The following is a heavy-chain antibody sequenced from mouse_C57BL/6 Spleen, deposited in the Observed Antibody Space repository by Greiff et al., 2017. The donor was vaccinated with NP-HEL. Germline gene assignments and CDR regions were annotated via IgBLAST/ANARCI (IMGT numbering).Heavy chain of an antibody. D-gene: IGHD2-1*01. Sequence: VQLQQPGAELVMPGASVKLSCKASGYTFTSYWMHWVKQRPGQGLEWIGEIDPSDSYTNYNQKFKGKSTLTVDKSSSTAYMQLSSLTSEDSAVYYCARNGNSYAMDYWGQGTSVTVSS. J-gene: IGHJ4*01. CDR1: GYTFTSYW. CDR2: IDPSDSYT. CDR3: ARNGNSYAMDY. V-gene: IGHV1-69*01.